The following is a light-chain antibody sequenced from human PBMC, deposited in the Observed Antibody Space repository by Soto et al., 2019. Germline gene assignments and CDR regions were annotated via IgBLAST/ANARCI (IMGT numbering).Light chain of an antibody. V-gene: IGKV3-15*01. CDR1: QSVSSD. J-gene: IGKJ1*01. CDR3: QQYSSWLWT. CDR2: GAS. Sequence: EVVMRQSPATLSVSPGEGATLSCRASQSVSSDLAWYQQRPGQAPRLLIYGASTRASGVPARFSGSGSGTEFTLTISRLQSEDFAIYYCQQYSSWLWTFGQGTKVDIK.